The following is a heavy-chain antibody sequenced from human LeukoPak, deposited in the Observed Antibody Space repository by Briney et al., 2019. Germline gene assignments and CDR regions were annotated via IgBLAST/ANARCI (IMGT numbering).Heavy chain of an antibody. Sequence: GRSLRLSCAASGFTFDNYAMHWVRQAPGKGLEWVSLISWNSNIIAYADSVKGRFTISRDNAKNSLYLQMNSLRAEDTAVYYCARAWVGFMIVVAIDYWGQGTLVTVSS. CDR2: ISWNSNII. CDR1: GFTFDNYA. V-gene: IGHV3-9*01. D-gene: IGHD3-22*01. CDR3: ARAWVGFMIVVAIDY. J-gene: IGHJ4*02.